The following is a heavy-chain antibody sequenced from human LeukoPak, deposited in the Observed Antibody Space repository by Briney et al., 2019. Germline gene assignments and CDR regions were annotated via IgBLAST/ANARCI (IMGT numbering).Heavy chain of an antibody. D-gene: IGHD3-22*01. J-gene: IGHJ4*02. CDR2: IHPSAML. CDR1: GPSYNSDDQH. Sequence: SDTLSLPCTVSGPSYNSDDQHWNWIPQSPGKALEWIGSIHPSAMLSNNPSVECPVTMSRDTSNTQFSLTLNSVTAADMAVYFCTRGLDSRKLGYWGQGILVTVSS. V-gene: IGHV4-31*01. CDR3: TRGLDSRKLGY.